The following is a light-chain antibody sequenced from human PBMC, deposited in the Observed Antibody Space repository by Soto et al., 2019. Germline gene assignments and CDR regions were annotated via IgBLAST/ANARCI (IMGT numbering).Light chain of an antibody. CDR2: KAS. CDR3: QQYNSYQWT. CDR1: QDISNY. Sequence: DIQITQWPPSVSGYLLDRVSITCQASQDISNYLNWYQQKPGKAPKLLIYKASSLESGVPSRFSGSGSGTEFTLTISSLQPDDFATYYCQQYNSYQWTFGQGTKVDIK. J-gene: IGKJ1*01. V-gene: IGKV1-5*03.